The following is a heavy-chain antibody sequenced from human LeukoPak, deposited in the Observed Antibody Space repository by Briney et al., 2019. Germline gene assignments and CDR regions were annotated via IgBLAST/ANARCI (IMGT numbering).Heavy chain of an antibody. D-gene: IGHD2-15*01. CDR2: IYYSGST. CDR1: GGSISSYY. V-gene: IGHV4-59*01. Sequence: SETLSLTCTVSGGSISSYYWSWIRQPPGKGLEWVGYIYYSGSTNYNPSLKSRVTMSLDTSKNHFSLKLSSVTAADTAVYYCARERISGGSWTTSNWFDPWGQGTLVTVSS. CDR3: ARERISGGSWTTSNWFDP. J-gene: IGHJ5*02.